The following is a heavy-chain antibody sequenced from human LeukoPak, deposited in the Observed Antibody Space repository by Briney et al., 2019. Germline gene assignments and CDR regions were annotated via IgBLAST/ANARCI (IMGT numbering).Heavy chain of an antibody. CDR1: GFTFGDYA. CDR3: ARGGPTGALDY. V-gene: IGHV3-7*01. Sequence: GGSLRLSCTASGFTFGDYAMSWVRQAPGTGLEWVANIKEDGSEKYYVDSVKGRFTISRDNAKNSLYLQMNSLRAEDTALYYCARGGPTGALDYWGQGTLVTVSS. CDR2: IKEDGSEK. D-gene: IGHD7-27*01. J-gene: IGHJ4*02.